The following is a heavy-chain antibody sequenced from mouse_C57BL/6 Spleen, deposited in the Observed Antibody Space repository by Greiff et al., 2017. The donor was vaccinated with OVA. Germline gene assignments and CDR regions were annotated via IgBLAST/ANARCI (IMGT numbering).Heavy chain of an antibody. CDR1: GYTFTSYT. CDR3: ARGGEGAMDY. J-gene: IGHJ4*01. CDR2: INPSSGYT. V-gene: IGHV1-4*01. Sequence: VKLVESGAELARPGASVKMSCKASGYTFTSYTMHWVKQRPGQGLEWIGYINPSSGYTKYNQKFKDKATLTADKSSSTAYMQLSSLTSEDSAVYYCARGGEGAMDYWGQGTSVTVSS.